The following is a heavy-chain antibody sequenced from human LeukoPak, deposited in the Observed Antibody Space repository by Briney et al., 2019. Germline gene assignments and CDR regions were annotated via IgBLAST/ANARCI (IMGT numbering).Heavy chain of an antibody. V-gene: IGHV4-4*02. CDR3: ARGGDRSFDY. D-gene: IGHD3-10*01. J-gene: IGHJ4*02. CDR1: GGSIGSNLW. CDR2: IHHSGSI. Sequence: SETLSLTCTVSGGSIGSNLWWTWVRPPPGKGLEWIAEIHHSGSINYNPSLKSRVTISVDKAKNRFSLNLNSVTAADTAVYYCARGGDRSFDYWGQGTLVTVSS.